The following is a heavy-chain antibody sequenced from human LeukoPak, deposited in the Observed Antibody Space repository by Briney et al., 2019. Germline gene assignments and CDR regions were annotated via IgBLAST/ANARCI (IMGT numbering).Heavy chain of an antibody. D-gene: IGHD6-13*01. CDR3: AKQSAGSAAWYSLHYDF. Sequence: GGSLRLSCAASGFTLSSYAMTWVRQAPGRGLEWVPSVDGGGGGTYYADSVKGRFTISRDNSKDTLYLQMNGLRAEDTAVYFCAKQSAGSAAWYSLHYDFWGQGTLVTVSS. V-gene: IGHV3-23*01. CDR1: GFTLSSYA. J-gene: IGHJ4*02. CDR2: VDGGGGGT.